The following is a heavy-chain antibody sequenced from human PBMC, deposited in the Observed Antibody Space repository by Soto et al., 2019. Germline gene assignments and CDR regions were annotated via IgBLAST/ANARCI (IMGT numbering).Heavy chain of an antibody. CDR2: VSASGLNT. V-gene: IGHV3-23*01. CDR3: ARDRAGAQYGLDV. Sequence: GGSLRLSCAASGFTFSTYAMAWVRQAPGKGLEWVSGVSASGLNTDYADPVKGRFYISRDNSKNTVSLHMNSLRDEDTAVYYCARDRAGAQYGLDVWGQGTTVTVSS. CDR1: GFTFSTYA. D-gene: IGHD1-26*01. J-gene: IGHJ6*02.